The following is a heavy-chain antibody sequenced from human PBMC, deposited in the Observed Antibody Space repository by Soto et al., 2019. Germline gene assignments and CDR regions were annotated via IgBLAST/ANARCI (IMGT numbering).Heavy chain of an antibody. Sequence: SVKVSCKASGFTFTSSAVQLVRQARGQRLEWIGWIVVGSGNTNYAQKFQERVTITRDMSTSTAYMELSSLRSEDTAVYYCAAGNGQLWSDYWGQGTLVTVSS. CDR2: IVVGSGNT. J-gene: IGHJ4*02. V-gene: IGHV1-58*01. D-gene: IGHD5-18*01. CDR1: GFTFTSSA. CDR3: AAGNGQLWSDY.